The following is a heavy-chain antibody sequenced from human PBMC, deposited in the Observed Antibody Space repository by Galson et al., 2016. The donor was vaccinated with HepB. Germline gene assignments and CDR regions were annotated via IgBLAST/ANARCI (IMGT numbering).Heavy chain of an antibody. J-gene: IGHJ5*02. CDR1: GFTFSNYC. CDR2: IKTAGSHK. CDR3: SRGDCSSSTCYVIWFDP. Sequence: SLRLSCAASGFTFSNYCMRWVRQAPGKGLEWVANIKTAGSHKYYVHYVQGRFTISRDNGKNSLYLQMGSRRAEDTAVYYCSRGDCSSSTCYVIWFDPWGQGTLVTVSS. V-gene: IGHV3-7*01. D-gene: IGHD2-2*01.